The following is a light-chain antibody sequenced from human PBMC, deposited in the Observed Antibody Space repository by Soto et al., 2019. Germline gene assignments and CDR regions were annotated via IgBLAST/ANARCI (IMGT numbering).Light chain of an antibody. CDR3: QVWDSNTDHL. V-gene: IGLV3-21*02. CDR1: NIGSRS. Sequence: SYELTQPPSVSVAPGQTATITCGGPNIGSRSVHWYQLKPRQAPVLVVFDDSDRPSGIPERFSGSNSGNTATLTINRVEGGDEADYICQVWDSNTDHLFGGGTKLTVL. CDR2: DDS. J-gene: IGLJ2*01.